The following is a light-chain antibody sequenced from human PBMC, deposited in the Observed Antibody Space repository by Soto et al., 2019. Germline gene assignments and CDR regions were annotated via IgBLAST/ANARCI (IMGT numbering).Light chain of an antibody. J-gene: IGKJ4*01. V-gene: IGKV3-20*01. CDR2: GAS. CDR1: QSVSSSY. CDR3: QQYGSSPQAT. Sequence: ETVLTQSPGTLSLSPGERATLSYRASQSVSSSYLAWFQQKPGQAPRLLIYGASSRATGIPDRFSGSGSGTDFTLSISRLEPEDFAVYYCQQYGSSPQATFGGGTKVEIK.